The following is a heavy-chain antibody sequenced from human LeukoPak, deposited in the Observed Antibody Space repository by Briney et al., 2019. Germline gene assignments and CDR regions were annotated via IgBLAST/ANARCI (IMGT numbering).Heavy chain of an antibody. CDR1: GYTFTGYY. CDR2: INPNSGDT. V-gene: IGHV1-2*02. CDR3: ARDLTVPNAGDY. J-gene: IGHJ4*02. Sequence: ASVKVSCKASGYTFTGYYIHWVRQSPGQGLEWMGWINPNSGDTNYAQKFQGRVTMTRDTSISTAYMELSRLRSDDTAVYYCARDLTVPNAGDYWGQGTLVTVSS. D-gene: IGHD4-17*01.